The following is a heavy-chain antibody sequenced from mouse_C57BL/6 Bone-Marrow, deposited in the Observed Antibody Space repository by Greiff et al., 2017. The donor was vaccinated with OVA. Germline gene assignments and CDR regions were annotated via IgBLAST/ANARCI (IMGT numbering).Heavy chain of an antibody. Sequence: QVQLQQPGAELVMPGASVKLSCKASGYTFTSYWMHWVKQRPGQGLEWIGEIDPSDSYINYNQKFKGKSTLTVDKASSTAYMQLSSLTSEDSAVYYCAGYYYGSSPSYCYFDVWGTGTTVTVSS. J-gene: IGHJ1*03. D-gene: IGHD1-1*01. V-gene: IGHV1-69*01. CDR1: GYTFTSYW. CDR2: IDPSDSYI. CDR3: AGYYYGSSPSYCYFDV.